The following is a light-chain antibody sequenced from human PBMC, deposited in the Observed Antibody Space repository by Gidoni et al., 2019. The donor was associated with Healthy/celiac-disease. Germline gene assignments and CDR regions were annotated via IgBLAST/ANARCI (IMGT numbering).Light chain of an antibody. Sequence: DIVMTQSPASLAVSLGERATINCQSSQSVLYSSNNKNYLAWYQQKPGQPPKLLIYWASTRESGVPDRFSGSGSGTDFTLTISSLQAEDVAVYYCQQYYSTPLTFGGGTKVEIK. CDR3: QQYYSTPLT. CDR1: QSVLYSSNNKNY. V-gene: IGKV4-1*01. J-gene: IGKJ4*01. CDR2: WAS.